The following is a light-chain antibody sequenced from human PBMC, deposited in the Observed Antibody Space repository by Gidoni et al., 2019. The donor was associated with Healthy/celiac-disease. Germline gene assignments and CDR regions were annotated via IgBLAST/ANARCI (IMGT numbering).Light chain of an antibody. J-gene: IGKJ1*01. CDR3: QQYGSSPRT. Sequence: EIVLTQSPGTLSLSPGERSTLPCRASQSVSSSYLAWYQQKPGQAPRLLFYGASSMATGHPHRFRGSGSATDFTLTISRLEPEDFAVYYCQQYGSSPRTFXQXTKVXIK. CDR1: QSVSSSY. CDR2: GAS. V-gene: IGKV3-20*01.